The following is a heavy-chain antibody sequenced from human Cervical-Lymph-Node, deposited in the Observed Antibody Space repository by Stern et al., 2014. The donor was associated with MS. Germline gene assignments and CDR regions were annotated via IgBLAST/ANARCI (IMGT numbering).Heavy chain of an antibody. Sequence: QVQPVQSGAEVKKPGSSVKVSCKASGGTISNYIIGWVRQAPGQGLEWMGGIIPMFGIANYAEKFQDRVTITADESTSTAYMDLSSLRSEDTAVYYCARATSDYIWGTYRFLDSWGQGTLVIVSS. CDR1: GGTISNYI. V-gene: IGHV1-69*01. CDR2: IIPMFGIA. D-gene: IGHD3-16*02. J-gene: IGHJ4*02. CDR3: ARATSDYIWGTYRFLDS.